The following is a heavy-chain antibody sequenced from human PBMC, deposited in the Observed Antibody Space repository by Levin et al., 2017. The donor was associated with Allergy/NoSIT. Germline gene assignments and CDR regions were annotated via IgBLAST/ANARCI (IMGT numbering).Heavy chain of an antibody. V-gene: IGHV4-59*08. Sequence: SETLSLTCTVSGGSISSYYWSWIRQPPGKGLEWIGYIYYSGSTNYNPSLKSRVTISVDTSKNQFSLKLSSVTAADTAVYYCARRSSSWLELDYWGQGTLVTVSS. CDR1: GGSISSYY. D-gene: IGHD6-13*01. CDR3: ARRSSSWLELDY. J-gene: IGHJ4*02. CDR2: IYYSGST.